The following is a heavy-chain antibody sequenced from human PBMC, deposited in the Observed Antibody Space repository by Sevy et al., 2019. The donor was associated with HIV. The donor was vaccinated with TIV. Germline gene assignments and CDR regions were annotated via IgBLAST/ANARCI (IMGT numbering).Heavy chain of an antibody. Sequence: GGSRRLSCAASGFTFSSYGMHWVRQAPAKGLEGVAFIRYDGSNKYYGDSVKGRFTISRDNSKNTLYLQMNSLRAEDTAVYYCAKDGRRGYYYDSSGFGFDYWGQGTLVTVSS. CDR2: IRYDGSNK. V-gene: IGHV3-30*02. J-gene: IGHJ4*02. CDR1: GFTFSSYG. D-gene: IGHD3-22*01. CDR3: AKDGRRGYYYDSSGFGFDY.